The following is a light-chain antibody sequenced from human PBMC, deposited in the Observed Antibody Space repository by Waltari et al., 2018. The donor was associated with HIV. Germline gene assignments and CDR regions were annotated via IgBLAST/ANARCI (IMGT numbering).Light chain of an antibody. CDR1: NSDVGSYNR. Sequence: QSALTQPPSVSGSPGQSVTISCTGTNSDVGSYNRVSWYQQPPGTAPKLMIYEVGNRPSGVPDRFSGSKSGNTASLTISGLQAEDEADYYCSSYTSSSTWVFGGGTKLTVL. CDR2: EVG. CDR3: SSYTSSSTWV. V-gene: IGLV2-18*02. J-gene: IGLJ3*02.